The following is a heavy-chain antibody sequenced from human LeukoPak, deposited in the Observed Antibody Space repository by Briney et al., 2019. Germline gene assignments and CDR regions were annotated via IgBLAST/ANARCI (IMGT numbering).Heavy chain of an antibody. Sequence: GGSLRLSCAASGFTFSSYGMHWVRQAPGKGLEWVAFIQYERSDKYYSDSVWGRFTISRDNSKNTLYLQMSSLRPEDTAIYYCAKDRDQLIDYWGQGTLVTVSS. CDR3: AKDRDQLIDY. CDR1: GFTFSSYG. V-gene: IGHV3-30*02. CDR2: IQYERSDK. J-gene: IGHJ4*02. D-gene: IGHD1-1*01.